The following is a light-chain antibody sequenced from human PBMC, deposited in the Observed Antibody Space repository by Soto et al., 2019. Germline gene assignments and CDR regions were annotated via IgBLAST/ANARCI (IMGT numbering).Light chain of an antibody. CDR2: GSS. Sequence: EIALTQSPGTLSLSPGERATLSCRASQSVSSSYLTWYQQKPGQAPRVLVYGSSRRATGIPDRFSGSGSGTDFTLTISRLEPEDFAVYYCQQYGRSPGYTFGQGTKLEIK. V-gene: IGKV3-20*01. J-gene: IGKJ2*01. CDR3: QQYGRSPGYT. CDR1: QSVSSSY.